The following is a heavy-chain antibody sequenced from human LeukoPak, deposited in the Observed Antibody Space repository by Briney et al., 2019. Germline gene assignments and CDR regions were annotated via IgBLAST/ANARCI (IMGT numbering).Heavy chain of an antibody. V-gene: IGHV4-34*01. CDR2: INHSGST. CDR1: GGSFSGYY. Sequence: PSETLSLTCAVYGGSFSGYYWSWIRQPPGKGLEWIGEINHSGSTNYNPSLKSRVTISVDTSKDQFSLKLSSVTAADTAVYYCASYSGSYSFDYWGQGTLVTVSS. CDR3: ASYSGSYSFDY. D-gene: IGHD1-26*01. J-gene: IGHJ4*02.